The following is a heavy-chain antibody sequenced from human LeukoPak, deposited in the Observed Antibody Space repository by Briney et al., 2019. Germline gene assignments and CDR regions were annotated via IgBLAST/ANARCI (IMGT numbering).Heavy chain of an antibody. CDR2: IYTSGST. CDR1: GGSISSYY. J-gene: IGHJ5*02. D-gene: IGHD3-22*01. V-gene: IGHV4-4*07. CDR3: AGEYYYDSSGYYRGSWFDP. Sequence: SETLSLTCTVSGGSISSYYWSWIRQPAGKGLEWIGRIYTSGSTNYNPSLKSRVTMSVDTSKNQFSLKLSSVTAADTAVYYCAGEYYYDSSGYYRGSWFDPWGQGTLVTVSS.